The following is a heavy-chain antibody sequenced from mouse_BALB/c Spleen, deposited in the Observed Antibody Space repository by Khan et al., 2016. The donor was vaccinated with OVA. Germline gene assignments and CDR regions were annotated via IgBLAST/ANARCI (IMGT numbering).Heavy chain of an antibody. CDR2: INPSTGYT. V-gene: IGHV1-7*01. Sequence: QVQLQQSGAELAKPGASVKMSCKASGYTFTSYWMHWVKQRPGQGLEWIGYINPSTGYTEYNQKFKDKATLTADKSSSTAYMQLISLTSEDSAVYYCANHGSSSAWLTYWGQGTLVTVSA. D-gene: IGHD1-1*01. CDR1: GYTFTSYW. CDR3: ANHGSSSAWLTY. J-gene: IGHJ3*01.